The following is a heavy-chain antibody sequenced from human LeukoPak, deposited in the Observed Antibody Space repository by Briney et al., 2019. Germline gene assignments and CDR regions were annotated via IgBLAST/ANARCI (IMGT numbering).Heavy chain of an antibody. CDR2: ISGSGGST. J-gene: IGHJ6*02. D-gene: IGHD6-6*01. CDR1: GFTFSSYA. Sequence: GGSLRLSCAASGFTFSSYAMSWVRQAPGKGLEWVSAISGSGGSTYYADSVKDRFTISRDNSKNTLYLQMNSLRAEDTAVYYCAKAARHSPMVYYYYGMDVWGQGTTVTVSS. CDR3: AKAARHSPMVYYYYGMDV. V-gene: IGHV3-23*01.